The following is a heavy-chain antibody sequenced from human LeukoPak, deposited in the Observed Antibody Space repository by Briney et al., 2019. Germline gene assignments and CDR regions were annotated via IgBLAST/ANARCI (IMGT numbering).Heavy chain of an antibody. J-gene: IGHJ4*02. CDR1: GGSMSNHY. CDR3: ARDKDSSGEFDY. Sequence: SETLSLTCTVSGGSMSNHYWSWIRQPPGKGLEWIGDIYYSGSTNYNPSLKSRVTMSVDTSKNQFSLKLSSVTAADTAVYYCARDKDSSGEFDYWGQGTLVAVSS. D-gene: IGHD6-25*01. V-gene: IGHV4-59*11. CDR2: IYYSGST.